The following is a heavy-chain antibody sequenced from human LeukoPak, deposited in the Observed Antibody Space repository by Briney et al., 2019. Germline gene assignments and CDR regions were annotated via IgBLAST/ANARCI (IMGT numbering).Heavy chain of an antibody. CDR2: VYYSGST. Sequence: SETLSLTCSVSGDSISSGDYYWSWIRQTPGKGLEWIGYVYYSGSTYYNPSLKSRVTISVDTSKNQFSLKLSSVTAADTAVYYCATRGPYDSSGYDAFDIWGQGTMVTVSS. CDR3: ATRGPYDSSGYDAFDI. J-gene: IGHJ3*02. D-gene: IGHD3-22*01. CDR1: GDSISSGDYY. V-gene: IGHV4-30-4*01.